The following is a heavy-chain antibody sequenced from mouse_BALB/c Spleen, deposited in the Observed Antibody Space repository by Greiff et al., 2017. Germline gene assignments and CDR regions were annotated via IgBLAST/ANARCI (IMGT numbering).Heavy chain of an antibody. CDR3: AREGGARSYFDY. Sequence: QVQLQQSGPQLVRPGASVKISCKASGYSFTSYWMHWVKQRPGQGLEWIGMIDPSDSETRLNQKFKDKATLTVDKSSSTAYMQLSSPTSEDSAVYYCAREGGARSYFDYWGQGTTRTVSA. V-gene: IGHV1S126*01. CDR2: IDPSDSET. J-gene: IGHJ2*01. D-gene: IGHD3-1*01. CDR1: GYSFTSYW.